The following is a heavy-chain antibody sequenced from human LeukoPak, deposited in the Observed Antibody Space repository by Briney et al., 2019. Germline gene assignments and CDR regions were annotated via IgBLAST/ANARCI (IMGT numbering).Heavy chain of an antibody. V-gene: IGHV4-30-2*01. Sequence: SETLSLTCAVSGGSISSGGYSWSWIRQPPGKGLEWIGYIYHSGSTYYNPSLKSRVTISVDRSKNQFSLKLSSVTAADTAVYYCARGRVVPTAVWFDPWGQGTLVTVSS. J-gene: IGHJ5*02. CDR1: GGSISSGGYS. CDR2: IYHSGST. D-gene: IGHD2-2*01. CDR3: ARGRVVPTAVWFDP.